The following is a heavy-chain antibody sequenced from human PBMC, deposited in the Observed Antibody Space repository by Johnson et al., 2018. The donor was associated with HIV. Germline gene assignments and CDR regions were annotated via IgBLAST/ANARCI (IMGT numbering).Heavy chain of an antibody. CDR3: AKGLWLKYQLLHDGFDI. Sequence: QVQLVESGGGLVQPGGSLRLSCAASGFTFSSYGMHWVRQAPVTGMEWVGFIRLDGSDKFYADSVTDRLTISRDNSKNTLYLQMNSLSAEDSAVYYCAKGLWLKYQLLHDGFDIWGRGTMVAVSS. D-gene: IGHD2-2*01. CDR1: GFTFSSYG. CDR2: IRLDGSDK. J-gene: IGHJ3*02. V-gene: IGHV3-30*02.